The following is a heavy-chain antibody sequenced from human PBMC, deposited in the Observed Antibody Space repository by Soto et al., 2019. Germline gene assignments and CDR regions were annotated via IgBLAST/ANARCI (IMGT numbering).Heavy chain of an antibody. Sequence: QLRLQEAGPGLVKPSETLSLTCTVSGGSISSSSYSWGWIRQPPGKGPEWIGAIYYNGNTYYNPSLKSRVTMSVDTSKNQFSLKLSSATAADTAMYYCARQTGVFGHYFDYWGQGTLVTVSS. CDR1: GGSISSSSYS. CDR3: ARQTGVFGHYFDY. CDR2: IYYNGNT. V-gene: IGHV4-39*01. D-gene: IGHD3-16*01. J-gene: IGHJ4*02.